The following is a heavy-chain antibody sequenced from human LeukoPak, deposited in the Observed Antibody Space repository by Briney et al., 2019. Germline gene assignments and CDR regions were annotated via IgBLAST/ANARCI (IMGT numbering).Heavy chain of an antibody. CDR2: IWSDGTNK. V-gene: IGHV3-33*01. D-gene: IGHD3-10*01. CDR1: GFTFGDYA. J-gene: IGHJ4*02. Sequence: GGSLRLSCTASGFTFGDYAMSWFRQAPGKGLEWVAVIWSDGTNKYYADSVKGRFTISRDNSKKTLYLQMNSLRVEDTAVYYCVRASGSFDYWGQGSLVTVSS. CDR3: VRASGSFDY.